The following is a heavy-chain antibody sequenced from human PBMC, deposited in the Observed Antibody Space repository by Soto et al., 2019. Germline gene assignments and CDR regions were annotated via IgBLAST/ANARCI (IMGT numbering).Heavy chain of an antibody. CDR3: GTPPGGGGY. CDR2: IYSGGYT. V-gene: IGHV3-53*01. Sequence: EVQLVESGGGLIQPGGSLRLSCAVSGFTVSNNYMSWVRQAPGKGLEGVSVIYSGGYTAYGDSVKGRFTISRDNSKNTQFLQMKTREAGAPAVFYWGTPPGGGGYWGQGTLVTVSS. CDR1: GFTVSNNY. J-gene: IGHJ4*02. D-gene: IGHD2-15*01.